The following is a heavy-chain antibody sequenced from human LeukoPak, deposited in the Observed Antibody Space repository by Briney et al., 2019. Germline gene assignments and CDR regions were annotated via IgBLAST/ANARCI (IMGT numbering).Heavy chain of an antibody. CDR2: IYSGGTT. D-gene: IGHD7-27*01. Sequence: GGSLRLSCAASGFIVSTNYLNWVRQAPGKGLEWVAVIYSGGTTYYADSVKGRFTISRDDSKNTLSLQMNSLRVEDTAVYYCGRDLAWGAFDYWGQGTLVTVSS. J-gene: IGHJ4*02. CDR1: GFIVSTNY. CDR3: GRDLAWGAFDY. V-gene: IGHV3-53*01.